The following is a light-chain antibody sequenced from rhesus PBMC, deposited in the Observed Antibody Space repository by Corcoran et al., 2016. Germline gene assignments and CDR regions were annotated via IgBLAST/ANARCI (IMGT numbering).Light chain of an antibody. CDR2: AAS. Sequence: DIQMTQSPSSLSPSVGARVTITCQASQCTSNNIAWYQQKPGKVPKLLIYAASTLQSGFPSRFSGGGSGTDFTLTISSLQPEDFASYYCQHGYVIPLTFGGRTKVEIK. V-gene: IGKV1S17*01. CDR1: QCTSNN. CDR3: QHGYVIPLT. J-gene: IGKJ4*01.